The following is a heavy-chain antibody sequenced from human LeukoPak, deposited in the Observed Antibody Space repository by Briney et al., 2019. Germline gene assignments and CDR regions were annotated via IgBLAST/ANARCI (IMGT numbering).Heavy chain of an antibody. V-gene: IGHV4-34*01. CDR2: INHSGST. CDR1: GGSFSGYY. D-gene: IGHD4-17*01. J-gene: IGHJ4*02. Sequence: SETLSLTCAVYGGSFSGYYWSWIRQPPGKGLEWIGEINHSGSTNYNPSLKSRVTISVDTSKNQFSLKLSSVTAVDTAVYYCARVLTTVTLFDYWGQGTLVTVSS. CDR3: ARVLTTVTLFDY.